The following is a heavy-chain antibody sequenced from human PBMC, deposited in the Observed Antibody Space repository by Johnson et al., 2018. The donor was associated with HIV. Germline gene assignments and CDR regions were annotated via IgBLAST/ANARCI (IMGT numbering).Heavy chain of an antibody. Sequence: QVQLVESGGGVVQPGTSLRLSCTASGFAFSSYALHWVRQAPGKGLEWVAVISYDGRDAYYADSVKGRFTISRDNSKNTLYLQMTILTAEDTAVYYCARAPEVRVIDAFDIWCQGTMVTVS. J-gene: IGHJ3*02. CDR2: ISYDGRDA. CDR3: ARAPEVRVIDAFDI. D-gene: IGHD3-10*01. V-gene: IGHV3-30*04. CDR1: GFAFSSYA.